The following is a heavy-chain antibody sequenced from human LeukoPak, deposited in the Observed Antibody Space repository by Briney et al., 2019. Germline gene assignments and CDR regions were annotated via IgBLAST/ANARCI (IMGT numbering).Heavy chain of an antibody. CDR1: GFTFSSYW. J-gene: IGHJ4*02. CDR3: ARDRNYFEALHRSY. V-gene: IGHV3-7*01. D-gene: IGHD3-10*01. CDR2: IKQDGSEK. Sequence: GGSLRLSCAASGFTFSSYWMSWVRQAPGKGLEWVANIKQDGSEKYYVDSVKGRFTISRDNAKNSLYLQMNSLRAEDTAVYYCARDRNYFEALHRSYWGQGTLVTVSS.